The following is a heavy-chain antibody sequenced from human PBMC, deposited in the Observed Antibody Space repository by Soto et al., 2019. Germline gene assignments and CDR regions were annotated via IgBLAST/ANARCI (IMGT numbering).Heavy chain of an antibody. V-gene: IGHV1-2*04. J-gene: IGHJ4*02. CDR3: ARARRGISRWYYFDY. CDR1: GYTFTSYD. Sequence: ASVKVSCKASGYTFTSYDINWVRQATGQGLEWMGWINPNSGGTNYAQKLQGWVTMTRHTSISTAYMELSRLRSDDTAVYYCARARRGISRWYYFDYWGQGTLVTVSS. D-gene: IGHD2-15*01. CDR2: INPNSGGT.